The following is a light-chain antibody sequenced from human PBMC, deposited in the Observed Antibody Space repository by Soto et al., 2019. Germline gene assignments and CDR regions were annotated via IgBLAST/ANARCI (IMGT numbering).Light chain of an antibody. V-gene: IGKV3-15*01. Sequence: EIVMTQSPATLSVSPGERATLSCRASQSVSSNLAWYQQKPGQAPRLLIYGASTRATGIQARFSGSGSGTEFTLTISSLQSEDFAVYYCQQYNNWPSVTFGQGTKVEIK. J-gene: IGKJ1*01. CDR2: GAS. CDR1: QSVSSN. CDR3: QQYNNWPSVT.